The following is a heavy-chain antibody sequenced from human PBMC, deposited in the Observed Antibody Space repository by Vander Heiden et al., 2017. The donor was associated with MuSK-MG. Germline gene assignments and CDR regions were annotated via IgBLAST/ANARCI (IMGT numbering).Heavy chain of an antibody. J-gene: IGHJ4*02. CDR3: GTEQNSWTGYDNLDY. CDR2: IHPSDGST. CDR1: GYTFTNYY. Sequence: QVQLVQSGAEVKKPGASVKVSCKASGYTFTNYYMLWVRQAPGQGLEWVGTIHPSDGSTNYAQKVQGRVTITRDTSTTTVYMEVSSLRSEDTAVYYCGTEQNSWTGYDNLDYWGRGTLVTVSS. V-gene: IGHV1-46*03. D-gene: IGHD3-9*01.